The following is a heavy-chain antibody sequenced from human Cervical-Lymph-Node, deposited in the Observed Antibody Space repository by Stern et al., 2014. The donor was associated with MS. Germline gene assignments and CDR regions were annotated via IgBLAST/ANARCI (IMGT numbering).Heavy chain of an antibody. CDR2: LIIIFDTA. V-gene: IGHV1-69*01. CDR1: GGTFSNYA. D-gene: IGHD3-22*01. Sequence: VQLVESGPEVKKPGSSVKVSCKASGGTFSNYAISWVRQAPGQGLEWMGGLIIIFDTANYAQKFQVRVTISADESTSTAYMELSSLRSEDTAVYYCARASDRSGYYPDYFQYWGQGTPVTVSS. J-gene: IGHJ1*01. CDR3: ARASDRSGYYPDYFQY.